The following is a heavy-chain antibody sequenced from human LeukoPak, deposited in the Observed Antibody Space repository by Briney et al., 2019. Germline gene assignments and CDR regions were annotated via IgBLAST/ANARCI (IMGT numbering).Heavy chain of an antibody. CDR1: GGSFSGYY. CDR3: ARERGYCTNGVCYPYYFDY. J-gene: IGHJ4*02. Sequence: SETLSLTCAVYGGSFSGYYWSWIRQPPGKGLEWIGEINHSGSTNYNPSLKSRVTMSVDTSKNQFSLKLSSVTAADTAVYFCARERGYCTNGVCYPYYFDYWGQGTLVTVSS. CDR2: INHSGST. D-gene: IGHD2-8*01. V-gene: IGHV4-34*01.